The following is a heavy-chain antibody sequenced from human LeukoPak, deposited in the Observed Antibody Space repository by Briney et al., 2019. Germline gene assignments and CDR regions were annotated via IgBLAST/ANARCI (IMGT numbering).Heavy chain of an antibody. CDR2: IYSGGST. Sequence: GGSLRLSCAASGFTFSSNYMSWVRQAPGKGLEWVSVIYSGGSTYYADSVKGRFTISRDNSKNTLYLQMNSLRAEDTAVYYCARDCSGGSCYSEDYYYYGMDVWGQGTTVTVSS. D-gene: IGHD2-15*01. J-gene: IGHJ6*02. V-gene: IGHV3-53*01. CDR3: ARDCSGGSCYSEDYYYYGMDV. CDR1: GFTFSSNY.